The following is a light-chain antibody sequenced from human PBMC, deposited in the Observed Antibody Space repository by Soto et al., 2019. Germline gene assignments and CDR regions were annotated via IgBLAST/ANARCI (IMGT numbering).Light chain of an antibody. V-gene: IGKV1-39*01. Sequence: DIQMTQSPSSLSVSVGDRVTITCRASQSISSYLNWYQQKPGKAPKLLIYAASSLQSGVPSRFSGSGSGTYFTLTISSLQPEDFATYYCQQSYSTPLTFGGGTKVEIK. CDR1: QSISSY. CDR3: QQSYSTPLT. CDR2: AAS. J-gene: IGKJ4*01.